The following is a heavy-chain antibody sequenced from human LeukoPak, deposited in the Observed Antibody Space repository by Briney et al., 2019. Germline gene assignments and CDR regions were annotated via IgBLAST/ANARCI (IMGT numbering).Heavy chain of an antibody. V-gene: IGHV3-11*01. Sequence: PGGSLRLSCAASGFTFTNAWMTWVRQAPGKGLEWVSYISSSGSTIYYADSVKGRFTISRDNAKNSLYLQMNSLRAEDTAVYYCARTKTRIMITFGGVIVYYFDYWGQGTLVTVSS. D-gene: IGHD3-16*02. CDR1: GFTFTNAW. CDR3: ARTKTRIMITFGGVIVYYFDY. CDR2: ISSSGSTI. J-gene: IGHJ4*02.